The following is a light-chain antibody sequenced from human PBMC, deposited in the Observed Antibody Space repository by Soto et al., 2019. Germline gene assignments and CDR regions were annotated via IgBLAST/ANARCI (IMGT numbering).Light chain of an antibody. CDR2: KAS. Sequence: DIQMTQSPATLSVSVGDRVTITCRASQTISSWLAWYQQKPGKAPKLLIYKASTLKSGVPSRFSGSGSGTEFTLTISSLQPEDFATYYCQHYNSYSEAFGQGTKVDI. V-gene: IGKV1-5*03. J-gene: IGKJ1*01. CDR3: QHYNSYSEA. CDR1: QTISSW.